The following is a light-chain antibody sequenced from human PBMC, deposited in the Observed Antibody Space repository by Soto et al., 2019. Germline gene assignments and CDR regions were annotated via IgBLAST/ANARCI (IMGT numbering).Light chain of an antibody. Sequence: QSVLTQPPSVSAAPGQTVTISCSGSSSNIETNPVSWYRHLPATVPKLLIHNDDKRPSGIPDRFSGSKSGTSATLGITGLQTGDEADYYCGTWDASLSAGVFGGGTKLTVL. CDR1: SSNIETNP. CDR2: NDD. V-gene: IGLV1-51*01. CDR3: GTWDASLSAGV. J-gene: IGLJ2*01.